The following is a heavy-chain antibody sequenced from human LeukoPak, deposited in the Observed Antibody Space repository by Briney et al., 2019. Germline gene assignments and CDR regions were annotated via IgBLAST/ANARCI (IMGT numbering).Heavy chain of an antibody. D-gene: IGHD5-18*01. CDR1: GGSISSYY. CDR2: IYYSGST. CDR3: ARVGLDTARAFDY. V-gene: IGHV4-59*01. J-gene: IGHJ4*02. Sequence: SETLSLTCTVSGGSISSYYWSWIRQPPGKGLEWIGYIYYSGSTNYNPSLKSRVTISVDTSKNQFSLKLSSVTAADTAVYYCARVGLDTARAFDYWGQGTLVTVSS.